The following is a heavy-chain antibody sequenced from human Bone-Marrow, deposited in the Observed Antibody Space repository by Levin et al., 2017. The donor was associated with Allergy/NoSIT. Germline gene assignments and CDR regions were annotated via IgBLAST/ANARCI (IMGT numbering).Heavy chain of an antibody. CDR1: GFTFSNAW. J-gene: IGHJ4*02. Sequence: PGESLKISCAASGFTFSNAWLTWGRQVPGRGLEWVGRIKSKAHGGTTDYAAPVKGRFTISRDDSTNTLYLQLNSLQTEDTAVYYCTTGQGAKWGQGTLVTVSS. CDR3: TTGQGAK. D-gene: IGHD4/OR15-4a*01. V-gene: IGHV3-15*01. CDR2: IKSKAHGGTT.